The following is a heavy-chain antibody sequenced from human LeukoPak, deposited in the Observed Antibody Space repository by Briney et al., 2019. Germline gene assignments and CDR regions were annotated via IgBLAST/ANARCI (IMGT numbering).Heavy chain of an antibody. J-gene: IGHJ6*03. CDR3: ARVRAGQGTYYYYYYMDV. V-gene: IGHV4-31*03. CDR2: IYYSGST. Sequence: KSSETLSLTCTVSGGSISSGGYYWSWIRQHPGKGLEWIGYIYYSGSTYYNPSLKSRVTISVDTSKNQFSLKLSSVTVADTAVYYCARVRAGQGTYYYYYYMDVWGKETTVTVSS. CDR1: GGSISSGGYY. D-gene: IGHD3-10*01.